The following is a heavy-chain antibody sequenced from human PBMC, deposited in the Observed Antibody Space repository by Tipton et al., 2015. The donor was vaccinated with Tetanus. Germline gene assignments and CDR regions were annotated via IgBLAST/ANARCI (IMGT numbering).Heavy chain of an antibody. Sequence: QLVQSGAEVKKPGASVKVSCKASGYTFTSYGISWVRQAPGQGLEWMGWISAYNGNTNYAQKLQGRVTMTTDTSTGTAYMELRSLRSDDPAVYYCARCLLVSWALLDGYFDLWGRATLVTVPS. CDR3: ARCLLVSWALLDGYFDL. CDR1: GYTFTSYG. J-gene: IGHJ2*01. CDR2: ISAYNGNT. V-gene: IGHV1-18*01. D-gene: IGHD1-26*01.